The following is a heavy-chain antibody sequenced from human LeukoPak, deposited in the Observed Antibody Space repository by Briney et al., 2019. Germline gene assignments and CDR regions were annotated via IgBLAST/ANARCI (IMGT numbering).Heavy chain of an antibody. CDR3: ARSADCGGDCYDNWFDP. J-gene: IGHJ5*02. CDR2: MNPNSGNT. D-gene: IGHD2-21*02. Sequence: ASVKVSCKASGYTFTSYDINWVRQATGQGLEWMGWMNPNSGNTGYAQKFQGRVTITRNTSISTAYMELSSLRSEDTAVYYCARSADCGGDCYDNWFDPWGQGTLVTVSS. CDR1: GYTFTSYD. V-gene: IGHV1-8*03.